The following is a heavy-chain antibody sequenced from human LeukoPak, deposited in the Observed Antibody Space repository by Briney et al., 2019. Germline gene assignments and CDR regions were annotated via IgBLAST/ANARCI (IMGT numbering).Heavy chain of an antibody. J-gene: IGHJ1*01. CDR3: ARDRGSGWYSKDFQH. CDR1: GGTFSSYA. D-gene: IGHD6-19*01. Sequence: SVKVSCKASGGTFSSYAISWVRQAPGQGLEWMGRIIPILGIANYAQKFQGRVTITADKSTSTAYMELSSLRSEDTAVYYCARDRGSGWYSKDFQHWGQGTLVTVSS. V-gene: IGHV1-69*04. CDR2: IIPILGIA.